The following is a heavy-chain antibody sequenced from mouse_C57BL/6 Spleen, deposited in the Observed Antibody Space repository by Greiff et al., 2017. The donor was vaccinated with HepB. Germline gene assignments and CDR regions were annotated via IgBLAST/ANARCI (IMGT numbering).Heavy chain of an antibody. CDR1: GFNIKDDY. J-gene: IGHJ4*01. D-gene: IGHD1-1*01. Sequence: VQLKESGAELVRPGASVKLSCTASGFNIKDDYMHWVKQRPEQGLEWIGWIDPENGDTEYASKFQGKATITADTSSNTAYLQLSSLTSEDTAVYYCTTVNYYGSSHPRAMDYWGQGTSVTVSS. CDR3: TTVNYYGSSHPRAMDY. V-gene: IGHV14-4*01. CDR2: IDPENGDT.